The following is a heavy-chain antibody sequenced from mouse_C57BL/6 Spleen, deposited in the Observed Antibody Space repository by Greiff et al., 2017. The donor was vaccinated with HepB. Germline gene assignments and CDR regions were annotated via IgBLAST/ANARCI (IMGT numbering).Heavy chain of an antibody. J-gene: IGHJ1*03. D-gene: IGHD2-3*01. CDR2: INPGSGGT. CDR3: ARYEGTNFDV. V-gene: IGHV1-54*01. Sequence: VQLQQSGAELVRPGTSVKVSCKASGYAFTNYLIEWVKQRPGQGLEWIGVINPGSGGTNYNEKFKGKATLTADKSSSTAYMQLSSLTSEDSAVYFCARYEGTNFDVWGTGTTVTVSS. CDR1: GYAFTNYL.